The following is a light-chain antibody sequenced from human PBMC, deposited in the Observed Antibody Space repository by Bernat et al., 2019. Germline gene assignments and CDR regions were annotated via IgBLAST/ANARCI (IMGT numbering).Light chain of an antibody. CDR2: EAS. CDR1: QGIRRW. J-gene: IGKJ1*01. Sequence: DIQMTQSPSFVSASVGDRVTVTCRASQGIRRWVAWYQQKPGKAPQLLISEASILQDGVPSRFSGSGSGTDFTLTINGLQPEDFATYYCQQGITFTWTFGQGTKVEIK. CDR3: QQGITFTWT. V-gene: IGKV1-12*02.